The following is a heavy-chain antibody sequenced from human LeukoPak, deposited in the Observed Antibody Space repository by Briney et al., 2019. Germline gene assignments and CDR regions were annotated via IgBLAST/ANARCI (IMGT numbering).Heavy chain of an antibody. CDR3: AREGDDYYFDY. D-gene: IGHD3-16*01. V-gene: IGHV3-30-3*01. Sequence: GGSLRLSCAASGFTFSSYAMHWVRQAPGKGLEWVAVISYDGSNKYYADSVKGRFTISRDNSKDTLYLQMNSLRAEDTAVYYCAREGDDYYFDYWGQGTLVTVSS. J-gene: IGHJ4*02. CDR2: ISYDGSNK. CDR1: GFTFSSYA.